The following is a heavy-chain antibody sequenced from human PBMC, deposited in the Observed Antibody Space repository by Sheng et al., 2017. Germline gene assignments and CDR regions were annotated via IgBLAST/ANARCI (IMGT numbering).Heavy chain of an antibody. CDR2: IIPIFGTA. CDR3: ARVGRIGSGYGRKLHYYYYMDV. CDR1: GGTFSSYA. D-gene: IGHD5-12*01. J-gene: IGHJ6*03. V-gene: IGHV1-69*05. Sequence: QVQLVQSGAEVKKPGSSVKVSCKASGGTFSSYAISWVRQAPGQGLEWMGGIIPIFGTANYAQKFQGRVTITTDESTSTAYMELSSLRSEDTAVYYCARVGRIGSGYGRKLHYYYYMDVWGKGPRSPSP.